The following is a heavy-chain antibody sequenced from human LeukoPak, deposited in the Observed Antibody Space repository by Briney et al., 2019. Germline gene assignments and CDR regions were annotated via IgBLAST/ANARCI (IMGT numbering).Heavy chain of an antibody. D-gene: IGHD3-3*01. J-gene: IGHJ3*02. CDR1: GFSLTTSGMC. CDR3: ARSSITIFGVVIIPDAFDI. Sequence: SGPALVKPTQTLTLTCTFSGFSLTTSGMCVSWIRQPPGKALEWLARIDWDDDKYYTTSLKTRLTISKDTSKNQVVLPMTNMDPVDTATYYCARSSITIFGVVIIPDAFDIWGQGTMVTVSS. CDR2: IDWDDDK. V-gene: IGHV2-70*11.